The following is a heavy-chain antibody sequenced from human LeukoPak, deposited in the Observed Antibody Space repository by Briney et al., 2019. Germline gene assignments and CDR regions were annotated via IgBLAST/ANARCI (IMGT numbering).Heavy chain of an antibody. CDR2: IRYDGSNE. J-gene: IGHJ4*02. CDR1: GFTFIYFG. V-gene: IGHV3-30*02. CDR3: AKIEGKYQLANIPDS. D-gene: IGHD2-2*01. Sequence: GGPLSLSCVASGFTFIYFGMHWVRHAPGKGLKWVAFIRYDGSNEYYAESVKGRFTISRDNSKNTLYLQMNSLRVEDTAAYYCAKIEGKYQLANIPDSWGQGTLVTVSS.